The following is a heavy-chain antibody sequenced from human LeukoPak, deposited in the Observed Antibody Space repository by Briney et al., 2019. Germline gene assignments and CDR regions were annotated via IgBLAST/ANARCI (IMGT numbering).Heavy chain of an antibody. CDR3: ARYAVAGTFDY. J-gene: IGHJ4*02. Sequence: GGSLRLSCAASGFTFSSYGMHWVRQAPGKGLEWVAVIWYDGSNKYYADSVKGRFTISRDNSKNTLYLQMNSLRAEDTAVHYCARYAVAGTFDYWGQGTLVTVSS. D-gene: IGHD6-19*01. CDR1: GFTFSSYG. V-gene: IGHV3-33*01. CDR2: IWYDGSNK.